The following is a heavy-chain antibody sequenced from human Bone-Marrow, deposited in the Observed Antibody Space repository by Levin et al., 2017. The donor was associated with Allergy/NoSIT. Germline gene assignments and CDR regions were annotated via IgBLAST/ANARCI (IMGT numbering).Heavy chain of an antibody. D-gene: IGHD5-18*01. Sequence: SQTLSLTCAVYGGSFSGYYWSWIRQPPGKGLEWIGEINHSGSTNYNPSLTSRVTISVDTSKNQFSLKLSSVTAADTAVYYCARDPGYSYGNSSGCHYYDGMDVWGQGTTVTVSS. CDR1: GGSFSGYY. CDR2: INHSGST. J-gene: IGHJ6*02. V-gene: IGHV4-34*01. CDR3: ARDPGYSYGNSSGCHYYDGMDV.